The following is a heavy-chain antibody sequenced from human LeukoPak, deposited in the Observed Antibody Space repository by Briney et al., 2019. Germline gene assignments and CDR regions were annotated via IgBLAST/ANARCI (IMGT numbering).Heavy chain of an antibody. V-gene: IGHV3-23*01. CDR3: AKQRSEVVVAATNY. Sequence: GGSLRHSCAASGFTFSSYAITWVRQAPGKGLEWVSSITGGCDTTYYADSVRGRFTISRDNSKNTLSVQMNSLRAEDTAVYYCAKQRSEVVVAATNYWGQGPLVTVSS. J-gene: IGHJ4*02. CDR2: ITGGCDTT. CDR1: GFTFSSYA. D-gene: IGHD2-15*01.